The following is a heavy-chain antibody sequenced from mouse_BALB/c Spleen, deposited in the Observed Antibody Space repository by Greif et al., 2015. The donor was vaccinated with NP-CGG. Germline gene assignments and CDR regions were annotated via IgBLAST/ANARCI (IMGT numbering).Heavy chain of an antibody. V-gene: IGHV5-12-2*01. CDR2: ISNGGGST. J-gene: IGHJ4*01. CDR3: ARHRGNYVDYYAMDY. CDR1: GFTFSSYI. Sequence: EVKLVESGGGLVQPGGSLKLSCAASGFTFSSYIMSWVRQTPEKRLEWVTYISNGGGSTYYPDTVKGRFTISRDNAKNTLYLQMSSLKSEDTAMYYCARHRGNYVDYYAMDYWGQGTSVTVSS. D-gene: IGHD2-1*01.